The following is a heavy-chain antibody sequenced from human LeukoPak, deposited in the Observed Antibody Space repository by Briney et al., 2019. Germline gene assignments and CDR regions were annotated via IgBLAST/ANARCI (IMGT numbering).Heavy chain of an antibody. Sequence: PGGSLRLSCAASGLTVSSNYMNWVRQAPGKGLEWVSGITSGGNIYYADSVRDRSTVSRDESQNTLYLQMNSLRVEDTAMYYCARDASGWAGYFDPWGQGTLITVSS. CDR1: GLTVSSNY. D-gene: IGHD6-19*01. CDR2: ITSGGNI. J-gene: IGHJ4*02. V-gene: IGHV3-66*01. CDR3: ARDASGWAGYFDP.